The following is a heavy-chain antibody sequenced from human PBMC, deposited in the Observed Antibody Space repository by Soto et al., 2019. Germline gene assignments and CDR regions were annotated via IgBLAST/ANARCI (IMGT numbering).Heavy chain of an antibody. D-gene: IGHD3-22*01. Sequence: QVHLVESGGGVVQPGRSLRLSCAASGVTFSSYAMHWVRQAPGKGLEWVAVISYDGSNKYYADYVKGRFTISRDNSKNTLYLQMNSLRAEDTAVYYCARPLWRDYYNWGYFDIWGRGTMVTVSS. CDR3: ARPLWRDYYNWGYFDI. CDR2: ISYDGSNK. J-gene: IGHJ2*01. V-gene: IGHV3-30-3*01. CDR1: GVTFSSYA.